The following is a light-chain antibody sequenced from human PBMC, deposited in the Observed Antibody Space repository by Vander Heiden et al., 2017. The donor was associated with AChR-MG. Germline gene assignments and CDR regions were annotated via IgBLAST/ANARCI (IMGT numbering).Light chain of an antibody. CDR2: GGS. J-gene: IGLJ3*02. V-gene: IGLV1-40*01. Sequence: QSVLTQPPSASAAPAQTVPISSTWSSSNIAAGYHVPCYPQLPGTPPTLLMCGGSNRRSGVPDRCSGSKSDATAALAITGVQAEEEADYYCQSYDDNGNGAVFGGGTKLIVL. CDR1: SSNIAAGYH. CDR3: QSYDDNGNGAV.